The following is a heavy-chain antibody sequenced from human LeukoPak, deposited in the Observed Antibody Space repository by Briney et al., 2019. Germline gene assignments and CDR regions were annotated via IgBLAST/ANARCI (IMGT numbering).Heavy chain of an antibody. D-gene: IGHD6-13*01. CDR3: ARSSYSNSWYVDY. CDR1: GDTVSSNSAA. CDR2: TYHRSKWYY. J-gene: IGHJ4*02. Sequence: SQTLSLTCAISGDTVSSNSAACNWIRQSPSRGLEWLGRTYHRSKWYYDYAVSVKSRITINVHTSKNQFSLQLNSVTPEDTAVYYCARSSYSNSWYVDYWGQGTLVTVSS. V-gene: IGHV6-1*01.